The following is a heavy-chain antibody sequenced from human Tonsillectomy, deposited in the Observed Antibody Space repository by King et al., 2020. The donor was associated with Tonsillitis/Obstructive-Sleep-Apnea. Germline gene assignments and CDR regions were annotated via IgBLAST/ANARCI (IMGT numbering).Heavy chain of an antibody. D-gene: IGHD2-2*01. V-gene: IGHV3-23*04. J-gene: IGHJ3*02. Sequence: VQLVESGGGLVQPGGSLRLSCAASGFTFSSYAMSWVRQAPGKGLEWVSAISGSGGGTNYADSVQGRFTVSRDNSKNTLSLQMNNRRAEDTAVYYCAQACPSTSCGAFDIWGQGTLVTVSS. CDR2: ISGSGGGT. CDR3: AQACPSTSCGAFDI. CDR1: GFTFSSYA.